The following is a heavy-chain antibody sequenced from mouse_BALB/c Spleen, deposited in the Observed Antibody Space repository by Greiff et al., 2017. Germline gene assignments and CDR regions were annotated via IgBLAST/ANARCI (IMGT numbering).Heavy chain of an antibody. CDR2: ISDGGSYT. V-gene: IGHV5-4*02. D-gene: IGHD2-4*01. Sequence: DVMLVESGGGLVKPGGSLKLSCAASGFTFSDYYMYWVRQTPEKRLEWVATISDGGSYTYYPDSVKGRFTISRDNAKNNLYLQMSSLKSEDTAMYYCARVPMITTGGYAMDYWGQGTSVTVSS. CDR1: GFTFSDYY. CDR3: ARVPMITTGGYAMDY. J-gene: IGHJ4*01.